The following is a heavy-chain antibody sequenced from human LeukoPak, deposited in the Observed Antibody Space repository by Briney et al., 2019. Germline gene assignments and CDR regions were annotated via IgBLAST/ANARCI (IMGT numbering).Heavy chain of an antibody. CDR2: ISSSSSIM. V-gene: IGHV3-48*02. J-gene: IGHJ3*02. CDR1: GFTFSSYT. CDR3: ARDKSGSDSARGAAIDI. Sequence: GGSLRLSCAASGFTFSSYTMNWGRKAPGKGLEWISYISSSSSIMYYADSVKGRFSISRDNAKNSLYLQMNSLRDEDTAVYYCARDKSGSDSARGAAIDIYGQGAMVTVSS. D-gene: IGHD1-26*01.